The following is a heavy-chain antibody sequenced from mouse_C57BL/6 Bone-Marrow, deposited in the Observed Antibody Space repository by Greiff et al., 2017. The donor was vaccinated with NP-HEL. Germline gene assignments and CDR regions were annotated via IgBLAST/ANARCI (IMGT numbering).Heavy chain of an antibody. D-gene: IGHD2-10*01. Sequence: EVQLQQSGPGLVKPSQSLSLTCSVTGYSITSGYYWNWIRQFPGNKLEWMGYISYDGSNNYNPSLKNRISITRDTSKNQFFLKLNSVTTEDTATYYCARGSCPYYGNYVGFAYWGQGTLVTVSA. CDR1: GYSITSGYY. J-gene: IGHJ3*01. CDR3: ARGSCPYYGNYVGFAY. CDR2: ISYDGSN. V-gene: IGHV3-6*01.